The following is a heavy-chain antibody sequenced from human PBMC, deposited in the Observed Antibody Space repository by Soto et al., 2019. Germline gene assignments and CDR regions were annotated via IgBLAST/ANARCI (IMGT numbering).Heavy chain of an antibody. CDR2: IYYSGST. Sequence: SETLSLTCTVSGGSISSSSYYWGWIRQPPGKGLEWIGSIYYSGSTYYNPSLKSRVTISVDTSKNQFSLKLSSVTAADTAVYYCARQFRDYYDSSGYYYRATYYFDYWGQGTLVTVSS. D-gene: IGHD3-22*01. CDR1: GGSISSSSYY. CDR3: ARQFRDYYDSSGYYYRATYYFDY. J-gene: IGHJ4*02. V-gene: IGHV4-39*01.